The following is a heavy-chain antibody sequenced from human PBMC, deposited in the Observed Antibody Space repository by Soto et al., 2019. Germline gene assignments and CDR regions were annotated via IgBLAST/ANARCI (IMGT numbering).Heavy chain of an antibody. V-gene: IGHV1-18*01. CDR1: GYTFTSYG. CDR3: AREYCDSTRCFLPDY. J-gene: IGHJ4*02. Sequence: EASVKVSCTASGYTFTSYGLRWVRQAPGQGLEWMGWINPYNGNTKDTQKLQGRVTMTIDTSTSTAYMELRSLRSDDTAVYYCAREYCDSTRCFLPDYWGQGALVTVSS. CDR2: INPYNGNT. D-gene: IGHD2-2*01.